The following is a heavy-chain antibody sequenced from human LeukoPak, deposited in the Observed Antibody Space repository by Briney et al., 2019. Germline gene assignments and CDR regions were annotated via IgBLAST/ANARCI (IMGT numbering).Heavy chain of an antibody. CDR1: GGSISSYY. V-gene: IGHV4-59*01. D-gene: IGHD3-22*01. CDR3: ARGGWNKYDY. J-gene: IGHJ4*02. CDR2: IFYSGTT. Sequence: SETLFLTCTVSGGSISSYYWGWIRQPPGKGLEWIGFIFYSGTTNYNPSLKSRLTISVDTSKNQFSLKLSSVTAADTALYYCARGGWNKYDYWGQGTLGTVSS.